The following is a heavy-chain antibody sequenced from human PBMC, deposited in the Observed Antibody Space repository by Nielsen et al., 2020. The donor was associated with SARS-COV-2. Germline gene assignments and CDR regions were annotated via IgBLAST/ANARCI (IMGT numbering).Heavy chain of an antibody. CDR2: IDPSDSYT. V-gene: IGHV5-10-1*01. D-gene: IGHD3-22*01. CDR1: GYSFTSYW. CDR3: AVQDYYDSSGYSIDY. J-gene: IGHJ4*02. Sequence: GESLKISCKGSGYSFTSYWISWVRQMPRKGLEWMGRIDPSDSYTNYSPSFQGHVTISADKSISTAYLQWSSLKASDTAMYYCAVQDYYDSSGYSIDYWGQGTLVTVSS.